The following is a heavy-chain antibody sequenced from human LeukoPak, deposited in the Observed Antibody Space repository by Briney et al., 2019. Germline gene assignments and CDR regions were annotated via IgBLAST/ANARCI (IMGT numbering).Heavy chain of an antibody. CDR1: GGSISSGSYY. D-gene: IGHD6-13*01. CDR3: AREVSTIAPPGTLFYHWFDP. J-gene: IGHJ5*02. Sequence: SETLSLTCTVSGGSISSGSYYWRWIRQPAGKGLEWIGRIYTSGSTNYNPSLKCRVTISVDTSKNQFYLKVNSVTAADAAVYYCAREVSTIAPPGTLFYHWFDPWGHGTLVTVSS. CDR2: IYTSGST. V-gene: IGHV4-61*02.